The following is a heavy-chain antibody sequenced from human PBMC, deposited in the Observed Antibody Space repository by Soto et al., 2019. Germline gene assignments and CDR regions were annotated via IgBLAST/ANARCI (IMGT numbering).Heavy chain of an antibody. V-gene: IGHV5-51*01. Sequence: PGESLKISCKGSGYTFTSYWIAWVRQKPGKGLEWLGAVYGGDSDRRHNPTFQGHVTISADEAVSTAYLQWSSLKASDTAMYYCARQLSHICDSWGQGTLVTVSS. CDR3: ARQLSHICDS. J-gene: IGHJ4*02. D-gene: IGHD3-3*02. CDR2: VYGGDSDR. CDR1: GYTFTSYW.